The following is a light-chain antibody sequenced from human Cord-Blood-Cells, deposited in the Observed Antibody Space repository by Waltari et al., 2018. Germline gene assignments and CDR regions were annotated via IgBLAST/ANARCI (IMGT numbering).Light chain of an antibody. CDR1: QGISSW. CDR3: QQANSFPWT. CDR2: AAS. Sequence: DIQMTQSPSSVSASVGDRVTITCRARQGISSWLAWYQQKPGKAPKLLIYAASSLQSGVPSRFRGSGSGTDFTHTISSLQPEDYYCQQANSFPWTFGQGTKVEIK. J-gene: IGKJ1*01. V-gene: IGKV1-12*01.